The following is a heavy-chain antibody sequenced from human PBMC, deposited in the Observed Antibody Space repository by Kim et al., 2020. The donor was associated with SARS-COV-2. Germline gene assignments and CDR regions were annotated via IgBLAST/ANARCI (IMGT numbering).Heavy chain of an antibody. J-gene: IGHJ3*02. CDR3: ARAATNVVVVAATVVAFDI. CDR2: IYYSGST. Sequence: SETLSLTCTVSGGSISSGGYYWSWIRQHPGKGLEWIGYIYYSGSTYYNLSLKSRVTISVDTSKNQFSLKLSSVTAADTAVYYCARAATNVVVVAATVVAFDIWGQGTMVTVSS. D-gene: IGHD2-15*01. CDR1: GGSISSGGYY. V-gene: IGHV4-31*03.